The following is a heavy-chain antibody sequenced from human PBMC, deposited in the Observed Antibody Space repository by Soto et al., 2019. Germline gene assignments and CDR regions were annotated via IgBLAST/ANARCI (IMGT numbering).Heavy chain of an antibody. CDR1: GFTFGSYA. CDR3: ARVYYDFWSGYNWFDP. D-gene: IGHD3-3*01. J-gene: IGHJ5*02. V-gene: IGHV3-64*01. Sequence: PGGSLILSCAASGFTFGSYAMHWVRQAPGKGLEYVSAISSNGGSTYYANSVKGRFTISRDNSKNTLYLQMGSLRAEDMAVYYCARVYYDFWSGYNWFDPWGQGTLVTVSS. CDR2: ISSNGGST.